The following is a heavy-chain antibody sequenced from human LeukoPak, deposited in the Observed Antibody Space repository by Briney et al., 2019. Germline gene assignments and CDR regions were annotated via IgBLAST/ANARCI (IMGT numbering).Heavy chain of an antibody. CDR3: ARETGSAVGSTDFDY. CDR1: GFTFSSYA. Sequence: GGSLRLSCAASGFTFSSYAMHWVRQAPGKGLEWVAVILYDGSNKYHADSVKGRFTISRDNSKNTLYLQMNSLRAEDTAVYYCARETGSAVGSTDFDYWGQGTLVTVSS. J-gene: IGHJ4*02. D-gene: IGHD4-17*01. CDR2: ILYDGSNK. V-gene: IGHV3-30-3*01.